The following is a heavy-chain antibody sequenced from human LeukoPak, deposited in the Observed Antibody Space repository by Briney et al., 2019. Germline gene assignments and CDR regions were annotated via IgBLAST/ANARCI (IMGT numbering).Heavy chain of an antibody. D-gene: IGHD6-6*01. V-gene: IGHV4-59*01. CDR1: GGSISSYY. CDR3: ARGEYSSSYSPLNY. J-gene: IGHJ4*02. CDR2: IYYSGST. Sequence: SETLSLTCTLSGGSISSYYWSWIRQPPGKGLEWIGCIYYSGSTNYNPSLKSRVTISVDTSKNQYSLELSSVTAADTAVYYCARGEYSSSYSPLNYWGQGTLVTVSS.